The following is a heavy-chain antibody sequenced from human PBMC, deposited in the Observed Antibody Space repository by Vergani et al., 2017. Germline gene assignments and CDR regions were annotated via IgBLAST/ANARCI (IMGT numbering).Heavy chain of an antibody. D-gene: IGHD6-19*01. CDR2: IYYSGST. CDR3: ARLRAVAGTYYFDY. Sequence: QLQLQESGPGLVKPSETLSLTCTVSGGSISSSSYYWGWIRQPPGKGLEWIGSIYYSGSTYYNPSLKSRVTISVDTSKNQFSLKLSSVTAADTAVYYCARLRAVAGTYYFDYWGQGTLVTVSS. CDR1: GGSISSSSYY. J-gene: IGHJ4*02. V-gene: IGHV4-39*01.